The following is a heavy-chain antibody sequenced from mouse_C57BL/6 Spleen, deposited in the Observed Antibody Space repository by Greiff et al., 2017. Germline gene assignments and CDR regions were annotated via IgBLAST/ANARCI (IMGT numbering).Heavy chain of an antibody. CDR1: GYTFTSYW. D-gene: IGHD1-1*01. V-gene: IGHV1-64*01. Sequence: VQLQQPGAELVKPGASVKLSCKASGYTFTSYWMHWVKQRPGQGLEWIGMIHPNSGSTNYNEKFKSKATLTVDKSSSTAYMQLSSLTSEDSAVYDCARGYYGSSYEAWFAYWGQGTLVTVSA. J-gene: IGHJ3*01. CDR3: ARGYYGSSYEAWFAY. CDR2: IHPNSGST.